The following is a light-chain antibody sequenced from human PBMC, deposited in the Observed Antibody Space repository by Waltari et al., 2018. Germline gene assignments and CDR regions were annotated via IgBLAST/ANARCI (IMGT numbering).Light chain of an antibody. CDR2: DAS. J-gene: IGKJ5*01. V-gene: IGKV3-11*01. CDR1: QSVNTY. CDR3: QQRSNWPPIT. Sequence: EIVLTQSPATLSLSPGERATLSCRASQSVNTYLAWYQHKPGQAPRLLIYDASNRATGIRARFSGSGSGTDFTLTISNLEPEDFAVYYCQQRSNWPPITFGQGTRLEIK.